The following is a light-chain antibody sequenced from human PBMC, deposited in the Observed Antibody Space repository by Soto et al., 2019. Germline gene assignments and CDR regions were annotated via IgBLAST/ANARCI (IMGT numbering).Light chain of an antibody. Sequence: EIVLTQSPATLSLSPGERATLSCRASQSVTTFLAWYQQKPDQAPRLLIYDASTRATGIPARFSGSGSGTDFTLTISSLEPEDFEVYYCQQRSNWPPVITFGGGTKVEIK. J-gene: IGKJ4*01. CDR3: QQRSNWPPVIT. CDR2: DAS. V-gene: IGKV3-11*01. CDR1: QSVTTF.